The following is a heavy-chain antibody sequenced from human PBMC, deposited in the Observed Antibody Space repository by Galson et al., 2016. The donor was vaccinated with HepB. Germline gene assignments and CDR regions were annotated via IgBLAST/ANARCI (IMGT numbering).Heavy chain of an antibody. D-gene: IGHD3-22*01. J-gene: IGHJ4*02. CDR2: NSHTDATT. V-gene: IGHV3-23*01. CDR1: GFTFGSYA. Sequence: SLRLSCAASGFTFGSYAITWVRQAPGKGLEWVSSNSHTDATTYYADSVKGRFTISRDNSKTTLFLQMNRLRAEDTALYYCAKGDSSGYFWSYLDSGGQGTLVTVSS. CDR3: AKGDSSGYFWSYLDS.